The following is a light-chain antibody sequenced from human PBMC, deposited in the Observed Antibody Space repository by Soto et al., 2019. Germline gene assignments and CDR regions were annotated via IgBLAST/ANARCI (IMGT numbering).Light chain of an antibody. CDR3: GSYANATLI. CDR2: EVI. J-gene: IGLJ2*01. V-gene: IGLV2-14*01. CDR1: SSDIGAYDY. Sequence: QSALTQPASVSGSPGQSITISCTGTSSDIGAYDYVSWYQQYPGKVPSLIIYEVIFRPSGVSSRFSGSKSGNTASLTISGLQTEDEADYYCGSYANATLIFGGGTKVTV.